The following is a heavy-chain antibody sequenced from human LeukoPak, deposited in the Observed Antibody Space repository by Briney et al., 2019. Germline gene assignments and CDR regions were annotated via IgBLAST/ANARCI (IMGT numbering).Heavy chain of an antibody. V-gene: IGHV4-59*01. J-gene: IGHJ4*02. CDR3: ARSVLGYSYGLHIDY. Sequence: SETLSLTCTVSGGSISSYYWSWIRQSPGEGLEWIGYIHYRGSTNYNPSLKRRVTISVDTSKNPFSLKLSSLTAADTAVYYCARSVLGYSYGLHIDYWGQGTLVTVSS. D-gene: IGHD5-18*01. CDR2: IHYRGST. CDR1: GGSISSYY.